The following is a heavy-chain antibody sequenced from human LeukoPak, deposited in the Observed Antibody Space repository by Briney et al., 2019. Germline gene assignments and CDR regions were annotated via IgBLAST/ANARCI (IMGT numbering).Heavy chain of an antibody. Sequence: PGGSLRLSCAASGFTFNDSAMHWVRQAPGKGLEWVSGISWNSGSIGYADSVKGRFTISRDNAKNSLYLQMNSLRAEDTALYYCAKDARTIAAAGTYFDYWGQGTLVTVSS. D-gene: IGHD6-13*01. CDR3: AKDARTIAAAGTYFDY. V-gene: IGHV3-9*01. CDR2: ISWNSGSI. CDR1: GFTFNDSA. J-gene: IGHJ4*02.